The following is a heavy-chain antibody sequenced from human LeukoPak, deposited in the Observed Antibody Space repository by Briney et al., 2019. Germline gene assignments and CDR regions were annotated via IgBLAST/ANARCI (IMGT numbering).Heavy chain of an antibody. CDR1: GYTFTSYA. J-gene: IGHJ6*02. CDR2: INAGNGNT. CDR3: ARVLDSSGWERFGNYYYGMDV. D-gene: IGHD6-19*01. Sequence: ASVKVSCKASGYTFTSYAMHWVRQAPGQRLEWMGWINAGNGNTKYSQKFQGRVTITRDTSASTAYMELSSLRSEDTAVYYCARVLDSSGWERFGNYYYGMDVWGQGTTVTVSS. V-gene: IGHV1-3*01.